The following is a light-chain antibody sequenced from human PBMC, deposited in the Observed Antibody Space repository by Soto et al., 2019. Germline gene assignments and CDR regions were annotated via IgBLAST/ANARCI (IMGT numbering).Light chain of an antibody. CDR1: QTVTNNN. CDR3: QQYGRSLKT. Sequence: VLTQSPDILSLSPGARATLSCGASQTVTNNNLAWFQQKPGQSPRLLIYSAFYRASGVPNRFIGSGSGTDFTLTISRLEPEDFAVYYCQQYGRSLKTFGPGTKVDIK. CDR2: SAF. V-gene: IGKV3-20*01. J-gene: IGKJ3*01.